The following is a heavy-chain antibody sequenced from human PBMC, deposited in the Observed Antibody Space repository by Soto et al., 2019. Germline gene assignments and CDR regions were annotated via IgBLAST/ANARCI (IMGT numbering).Heavy chain of an antibody. Sequence: PGGSLRLSCAASGFTFSNYAMSWVRQAPGKGLEWVSAISAGGISTYYADFVKGRFTISKDKSGNTVSLQINSLRAEDTAVYYCAKSPYTYGANVFDIWGQGTTVTVSS. V-gene: IGHV3-23*01. CDR2: ISAGGIST. D-gene: IGHD1-26*01. CDR3: AKSPYTYGANVFDI. CDR1: GFTFSNYA. J-gene: IGHJ3*02.